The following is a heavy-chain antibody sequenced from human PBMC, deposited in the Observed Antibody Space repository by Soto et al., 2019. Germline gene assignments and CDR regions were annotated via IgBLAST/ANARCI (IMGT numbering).Heavy chain of an antibody. CDR2: INPSGGST. CDR1: GYTFTSYY. J-gene: IGHJ4*02. V-gene: IGHV1-46*01. CDR3: AKDPQQYNSNWPFF. Sequence: APVEVSCKASGYTFTSYYMHWVRQAPGQGLEWMGIINPSGGSTSYAQKFQGRVTMTRDTSTSTVYMELSSLRAEDTAVYYCAKDPQQYNSNWPFFWGQGTLVTVSS. D-gene: IGHD6-13*01.